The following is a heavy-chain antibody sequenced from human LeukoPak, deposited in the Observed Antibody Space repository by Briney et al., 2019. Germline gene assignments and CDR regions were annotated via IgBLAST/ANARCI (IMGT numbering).Heavy chain of an antibody. D-gene: IGHD3-16*01. J-gene: IGHJ4*02. CDR1: GYSLTELS. CDR2: ISAYNGNT. V-gene: IGHV1-18*01. Sequence: GASVTVTCKVSGYSLTELSMHWVRQAPGQGLEWMGWISAYNGNTNYAQKLQGRVTMTTDTSTSTAYMELRSLRSDDTAVYYCARARGGSYFGYWGQGTLVTVSS. CDR3: ARARGGSYFGY.